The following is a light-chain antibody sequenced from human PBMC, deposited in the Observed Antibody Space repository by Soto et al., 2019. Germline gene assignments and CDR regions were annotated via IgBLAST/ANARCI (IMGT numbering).Light chain of an antibody. Sequence: DIVLTQTPLSSPVTLGQPASISCRSSQSLVHSDGNTYLNCLQQRPGQPPRLLIYEVSNRFSGVPDRFSGSGAGTAFTLEISRVEAEDVGVCYCMQTTQFPLTFGGGTKVEIK. V-gene: IGKV2-24*01. J-gene: IGKJ4*01. CDR1: QSLVHSDGNTY. CDR2: EVS. CDR3: MQTTQFPLT.